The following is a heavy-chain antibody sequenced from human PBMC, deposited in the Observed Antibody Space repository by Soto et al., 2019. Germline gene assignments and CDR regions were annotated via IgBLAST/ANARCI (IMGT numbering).Heavy chain of an antibody. CDR3: AKGDYGSGSHYYYYYGMDV. CDR2: ISYDGSNK. CDR1: GFTFSSYG. J-gene: IGHJ6*02. D-gene: IGHD3-10*01. V-gene: IGHV3-30*18. Sequence: QVQLVESGGGVVQPGRSLRLSCAASGFTFSSYGMHWVRQAPGKGLEWVAVISYDGSNKYYADSVKGRFTISRDNSKNTLYLHMNSLRAEDTAVYYCAKGDYGSGSHYYYYYGMDVWGQGTTVTVSS.